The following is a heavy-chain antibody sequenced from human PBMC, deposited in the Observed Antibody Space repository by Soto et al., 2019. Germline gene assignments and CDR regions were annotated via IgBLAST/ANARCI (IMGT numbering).Heavy chain of an antibody. J-gene: IGHJ4*02. Sequence: SVKLSCEASGGTFRSYAISWVRQAPGQGLEWMGGIIPIFGTANYAQKFQGRVTITADESTSTAYMELSSLRSEDTAVYYCARSEGGSWTSWPYFDYWGQGTLVTVSS. V-gene: IGHV1-69*13. D-gene: IGHD3-10*01. CDR2: IIPIFGTA. CDR3: ARSEGGSWTSWPYFDY. CDR1: GGTFRSYA.